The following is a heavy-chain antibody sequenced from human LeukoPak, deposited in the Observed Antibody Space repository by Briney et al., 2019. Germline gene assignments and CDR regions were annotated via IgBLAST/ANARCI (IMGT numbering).Heavy chain of an antibody. V-gene: IGHV1-18*01. Sequence: ASVKVSCKASGYTFTSYGISWVRQAPGQGLEWMGWISAYNGNTNYAQKLQGRVTMTTDTSTSTAYKELRSLRSDDTAVYYCARGVPHYDILTGYYRYYYMDAWGKGTTVTVSS. J-gene: IGHJ6*03. CDR2: ISAYNGNT. CDR1: GYTFTSYG. CDR3: ARGVPHYDILTGYYRYYYMDA. D-gene: IGHD3-9*01.